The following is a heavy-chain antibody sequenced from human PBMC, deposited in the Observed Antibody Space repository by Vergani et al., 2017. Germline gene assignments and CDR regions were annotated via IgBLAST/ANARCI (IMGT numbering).Heavy chain of an antibody. D-gene: IGHD6-6*01. CDR2: IGTAGDT. J-gene: IGHJ4*02. Sequence: VQLVESGGGLVQPGGSLRLSCAASGFPFSTYDMHWVRQATGKGLEWVSAIGTAGDTYYPGSVKGRFTISRENAKNSLYLQMNGLRAGDTAVYYCARRDSSSPALDYWGQGTLVTVSS. V-gene: IGHV3-13*01. CDR3: ARRDSSSPALDY. CDR1: GFPFSTYD.